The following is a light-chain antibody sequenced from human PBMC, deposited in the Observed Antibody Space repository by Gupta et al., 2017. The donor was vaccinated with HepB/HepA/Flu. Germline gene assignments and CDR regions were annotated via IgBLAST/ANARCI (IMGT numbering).Light chain of an antibody. J-gene: IGKJ2*01. CDR2: DAS. Sequence: DIQMTPSPSSLSASVGDRVTITCRASKGSNIYLSWFQQKPGKPPKLLIYDASSLQSGVPSRFSGSGSGTDFTLTINRLQPEDFATYYCQQSDISQYTFGQGTKVEI. CDR3: QQSDISQYT. CDR1: KGSNIY. V-gene: IGKV1-39*01.